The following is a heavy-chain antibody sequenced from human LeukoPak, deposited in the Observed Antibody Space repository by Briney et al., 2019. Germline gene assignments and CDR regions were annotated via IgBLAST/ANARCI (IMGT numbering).Heavy chain of an antibody. D-gene: IGHD1-26*01. CDR3: AKGGYEWERPPEGFDP. J-gene: IGHJ5*02. CDR2: ISGSGGST. V-gene: IGHV3-23*01. CDR1: GFTFSSYA. Sequence: GGSLRLSCAASGFTFSSYAMSRVRQAPGKGLEWVSAISGSGGSTYYADSVKGRFTISRDNSKNTLYLQMNSRRAEDTAVYYCAKGGYEWERPPEGFDPWGQGTLVTVSS.